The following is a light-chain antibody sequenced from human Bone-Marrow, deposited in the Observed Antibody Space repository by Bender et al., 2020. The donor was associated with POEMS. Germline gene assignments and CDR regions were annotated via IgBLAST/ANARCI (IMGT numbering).Light chain of an antibody. V-gene: IGLV2-14*01. CDR1: SSDVGGYNY. CDR2: DVS. CDR3: CSYAGSSTSYV. J-gene: IGLJ1*01. Sequence: QSALTQPASVSGSPGQSITISCTGTSSDVGGYNYVSWFQQHPGKAPKLIIYDVSDRPSGVSNRFSGSKAGNTASLTISGLQAEDEADYYCCSYAGSSTSYVFGTGTKVTVL.